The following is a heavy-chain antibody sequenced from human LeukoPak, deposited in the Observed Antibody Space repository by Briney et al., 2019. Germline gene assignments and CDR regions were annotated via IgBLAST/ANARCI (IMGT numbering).Heavy chain of an antibody. D-gene: IGHD6-19*01. CDR2: ISAYNGDT. V-gene: IGHV1-18*01. Sequence: ASVKVSCKTSGYTFTSYGVSWVRQAPGQGLEWMGWISAYNGDTNYAPKLQGRVTMTTDTSTSTAYMELRSLTSDDTAVYYCAGGSSAWSFDYWGQGTLVTVSS. CDR3: AGGSSAWSFDY. CDR1: GYTFTSYG. J-gene: IGHJ4*02.